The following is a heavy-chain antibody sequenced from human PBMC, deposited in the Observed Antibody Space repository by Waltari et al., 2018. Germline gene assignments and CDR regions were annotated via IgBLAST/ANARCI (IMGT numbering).Heavy chain of an antibody. CDR1: GFTFSSFG. CDR3: AKGSGSYEGFDP. D-gene: IGHD1-26*01. Sequence: QLVESGGGVVQPGGSLRLSCAASGFTFSSFGMHWVRQAPGKGLEWVTFIRYDVSNKYYADSGKGRFIISRDNSKNTVYLQMNSLRPEDAAVYYCAKGSGSYEGFDPWGQGTLVTVSS. V-gene: IGHV3-30*02. CDR2: IRYDVSNK. J-gene: IGHJ5*02.